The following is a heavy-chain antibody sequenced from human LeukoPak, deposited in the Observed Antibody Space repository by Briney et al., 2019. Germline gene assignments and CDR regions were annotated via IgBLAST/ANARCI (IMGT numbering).Heavy chain of an antibody. CDR3: STDPRLLMY. J-gene: IGHJ4*01. Sequence: PGGSLRLSCAASGFTFSSYSMNWIRQTPGKGLEWLAYISGSGSDIYFADSVKGRFTISRDNAKNSLYLQMNSLRPEDTALYYCSTDPRLLMYWGHGTLVTVSS. CDR1: GFTFSSYS. CDR2: ISGSGSDI. D-gene: IGHD2-8*01. V-gene: IGHV3-21*05.